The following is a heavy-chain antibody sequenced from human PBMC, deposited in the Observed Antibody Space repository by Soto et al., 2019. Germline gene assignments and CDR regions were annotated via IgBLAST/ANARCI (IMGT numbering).Heavy chain of an antibody. Sequence: SETLSLTCTVSGGSISSGGYYWSWIRQHPGKCLEWIGYIYYSGSTYYNPSLKSRVTISVDTSKNQFSLKLSSVTAADTAVYYCARDSGGPGSSSPVYIDYWGQGTLVTVSS. CDR3: ARDSGGPGSSSPVYIDY. CDR1: GGSISSGGYY. J-gene: IGHJ4*02. D-gene: IGHD6-6*01. V-gene: IGHV4-31*03. CDR2: IYYSGST.